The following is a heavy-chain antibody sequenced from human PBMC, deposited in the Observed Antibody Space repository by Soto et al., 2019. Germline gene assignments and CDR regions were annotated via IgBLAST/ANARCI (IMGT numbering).Heavy chain of an antibody. D-gene: IGHD1-26*01. CDR2: ISYSGT. Sequence: QVQLQESGPGLVKPSQTLSLTCTVSGGSITAGNYVLTWIHQSPGKGLEWIGYISYSGTYYNPSLKSRLTISIDTSKNQLSLQVTSVTAAYTAVYYFATRSATFFFSGMDVWGQGTTVIVSS. CDR1: GGSITAGNYV. V-gene: IGHV4-30-4*01. CDR3: ATRSATFFFSGMDV. J-gene: IGHJ6*02.